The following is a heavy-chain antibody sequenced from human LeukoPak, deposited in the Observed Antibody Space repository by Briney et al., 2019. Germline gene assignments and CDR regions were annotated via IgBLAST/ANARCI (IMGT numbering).Heavy chain of an antibody. D-gene: IGHD2-2*01. CDR3: AKDRRIYGYCSSTSCPGSFDY. CDR1: GFTFSSYA. CDR2: ISGSGGST. Sequence: PGGSLRLSCAASGFTFSSYAMSWVRQAPGKGLEWVSAISGSGGSTYYADSVKGRFTISRDNSKNTLYLQMNSLRAEDTAVYYCAKDRRIYGYCSSTSCPGSFDYWGQGTLVTVSS. J-gene: IGHJ4*02. V-gene: IGHV3-23*01.